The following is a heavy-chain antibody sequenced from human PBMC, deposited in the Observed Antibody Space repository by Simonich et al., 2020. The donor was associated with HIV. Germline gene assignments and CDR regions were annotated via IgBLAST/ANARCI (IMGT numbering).Heavy chain of an antibody. D-gene: IGHD6-13*01. CDR1: GYTFTGSY. V-gene: IGHV1-2*02. J-gene: IGHJ4*02. CDR3: ARDRIAAAGTDSFDY. CDR2: INPKKGGT. Sequence: QVQLVQSGAEVKKPGASVKVSCKASGYTFTGSYMHWVREAHGQGLDRMGWINPKKGGTNHAQKFHGRITKSRDTSISTAYMELSRLRSDDTAVYYCARDRIAAAGTDSFDYWGQGTLVTVSS.